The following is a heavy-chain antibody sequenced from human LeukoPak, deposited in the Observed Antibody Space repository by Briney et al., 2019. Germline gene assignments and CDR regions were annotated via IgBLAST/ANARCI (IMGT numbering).Heavy chain of an antibody. CDR1: GFTFSSYA. D-gene: IGHD6-19*01. Sequence: GGSLRLSCAAPGFTFSSYAMNWVRQAPGKGLEWVSFISSSSSYIYNADSVKGRFTISRDNAKNTLYVQMNSLRADDTAVYYCARGGQWLVDWGQGTLVTVSS. V-gene: IGHV3-21*01. CDR3: ARGGQWLVD. CDR2: ISSSSSYI. J-gene: IGHJ4*02.